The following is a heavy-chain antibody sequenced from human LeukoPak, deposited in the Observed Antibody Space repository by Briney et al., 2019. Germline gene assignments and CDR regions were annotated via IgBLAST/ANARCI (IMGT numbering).Heavy chain of an antibody. J-gene: IGHJ4*02. CDR3: AKDSSYDSSGYYDD. V-gene: IGHV3-23*01. CDR2: ISGSGGST. CDR1: GFTFSSYA. Sequence: GGSLRLSCAAPGFTFSSYAMSWVRQAPGKGLEWVSGISGSGGSTYHADSVRGRFKISRDNSKNTLYMQMNSLRVEDTAVYYCAKDSSYDSSGYYDDWGQGTLVTVSS. D-gene: IGHD3-22*01.